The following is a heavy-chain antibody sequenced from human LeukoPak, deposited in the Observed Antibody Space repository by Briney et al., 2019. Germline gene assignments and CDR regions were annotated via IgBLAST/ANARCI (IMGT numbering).Heavy chain of an antibody. CDR1: GGSISSGTYY. J-gene: IGHJ4*02. Sequence: SETLSLTCTVSGGSISSGTYYWTWIRQPAGKGLEWIGRIYTSGSTNYNPSLKSRVTISVDTSKNQFSLKLSSVTAADTAVYYCARDGYSGNDGLWGQGSLVTVSS. CDR2: IYTSGST. V-gene: IGHV4-61*02. CDR3: ARDGYSGNDGL. D-gene: IGHD5-12*01.